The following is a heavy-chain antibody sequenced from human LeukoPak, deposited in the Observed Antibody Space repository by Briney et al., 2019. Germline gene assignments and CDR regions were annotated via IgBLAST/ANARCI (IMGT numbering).Heavy chain of an antibody. J-gene: IGHJ4*02. CDR2: ISGGGGST. V-gene: IGHV3-23*01. Sequence: GGSRRLSCEVSGFTFSSHAMGWVRQAPGEGLEWVSVISGGGGSTYYADSLKGRFTISRDNSKNTLYLQMNSLTAADTAVYYCAKDPPSGRRSQHIVVVPAAPDYWGQGTLVTVSS. D-gene: IGHD2-2*01. CDR3: AKDPPSGRRSQHIVVVPAAPDY. CDR1: GFTFSSHA.